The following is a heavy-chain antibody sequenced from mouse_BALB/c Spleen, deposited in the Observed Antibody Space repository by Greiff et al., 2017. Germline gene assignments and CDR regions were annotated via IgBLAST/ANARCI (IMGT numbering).Heavy chain of an antibody. V-gene: IGHV5-9-4*01. CDR1: GFTFSSYA. CDR3: ARGDTTATSAWFAY. Sequence: EVMLVESGGGLVKPGGSLKLSCAASGFTFSSYAMSWVRQSPEKRLEWVAEISSGGSYTYYPDTVTGRFTISSDNAKNTLYLEMSSLRSEDTAMYYCARGDTTATSAWFAYWGQGTLVTVSA. D-gene: IGHD1-2*01. J-gene: IGHJ3*01. CDR2: ISSGGSYT.